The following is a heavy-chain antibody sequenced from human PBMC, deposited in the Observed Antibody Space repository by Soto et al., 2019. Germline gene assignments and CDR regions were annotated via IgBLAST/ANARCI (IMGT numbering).Heavy chain of an antibody. CDR1: GYPFIKYG. CDR3: ATSYDTGFDP. J-gene: IGHJ5*02. CDR2: IKVDSGYT. V-gene: IGHV1-18*04. Sequence: QLQLVQSAAEVKKPGASVRVSCKAYGYPFIKYGISWIRQAPEQGLEWMGWIKVDSGYTHYAQKFQGRVTMTADTSSDTAFMELRSLRLDDTAVYFCATSYDTGFDPWGQGTLVSVSS. D-gene: IGHD3-9*01.